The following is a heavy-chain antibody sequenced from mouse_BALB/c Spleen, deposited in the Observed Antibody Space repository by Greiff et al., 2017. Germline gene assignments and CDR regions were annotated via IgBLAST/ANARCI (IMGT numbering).Heavy chain of an antibody. Sequence: EVQLVESGPELVKPGASVKMSCKASGYTFTSYVMHWVKQKPGQGLEWIGYINPYNDGTKYNEKFKGKATLTSDKSSSTAYMELSSLTSEDSAVYYCARHYGSSYWYFDVWGAGTTVTVSS. V-gene: IGHV1-14*01. J-gene: IGHJ1*01. CDR3: ARHYGSSYWYFDV. D-gene: IGHD1-1*01. CDR2: INPYNDGT. CDR1: GYTFTSYV.